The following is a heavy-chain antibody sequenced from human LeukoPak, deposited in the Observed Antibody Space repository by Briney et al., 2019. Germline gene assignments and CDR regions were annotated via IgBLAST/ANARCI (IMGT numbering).Heavy chain of an antibody. V-gene: IGHV4-39*01. J-gene: IGHJ4*02. D-gene: IGHD6-19*01. CDR1: GGSISSGGYS. CDR3: ARSSALQQWLVQVDY. CDR2: IYYSGST. Sequence: PSETLSLTCAVSGGSISSGGYSWSWIRQPPGKGLEWIGSIYYSGSTYYNPSLKSRVTISVDTSKNQFSLKLSSVTAADTAVYYCARSSALQQWLVQVDYWGQGTLVTVSS.